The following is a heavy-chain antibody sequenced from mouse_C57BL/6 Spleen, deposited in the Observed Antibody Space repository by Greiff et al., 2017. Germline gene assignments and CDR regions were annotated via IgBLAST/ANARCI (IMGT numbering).Heavy chain of an antibody. D-gene: IGHD1-1*01. J-gene: IGHJ2*01. V-gene: IGHV5-6*01. CDR3: ARYGSSSDY. CDR1: GFTFSSYG. CDR2: ISSGGSYT. Sequence: VQLKESGGDLVKPGGSLKLSCAASGFTFSSYGMSWVRQTPDKRLEWVATISSGGSYTYYPDSVKGRFTISRDNAKNTLYLQMSSLKSEDTAMYYCARYGSSSDYWGQGTTLTVSS.